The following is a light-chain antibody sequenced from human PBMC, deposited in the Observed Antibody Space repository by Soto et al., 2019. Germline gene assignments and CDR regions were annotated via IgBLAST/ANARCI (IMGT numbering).Light chain of an antibody. CDR1: NIGSKS. CDR2: YDS. CDR3: QVWDSSSDQAV. J-gene: IGLJ2*01. V-gene: IGLV3-21*04. Sequence: SYELTQPPSVSVAPGKTARITCGGNNIGSKSVNWYQQKPGQAPVLVIYYDSDRPSGIPERFSGSNFGNTATLTITRVEAGDEADYYCQVWDSSSDQAVFGGGTKLTVL.